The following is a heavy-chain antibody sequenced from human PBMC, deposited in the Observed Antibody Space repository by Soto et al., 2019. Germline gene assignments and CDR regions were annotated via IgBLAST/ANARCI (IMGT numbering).Heavy chain of an antibody. J-gene: IGHJ4*02. V-gene: IGHV1-69*01. CDR2: IVPLIGSA. CDR3: AKDEKYSSSWYIGF. CDR1: GGTFSSSA. D-gene: IGHD6-13*01. Sequence: QVQLVQSGTEVKKPGSSVKVSCKASGGTFSSSAINWVRQAPGQGLEWMGGIVPLIGSANYAPKFQGRVTITADESTSTAYMELSSLRSEDTARYYCAKDEKYSSSWYIGFWGQGTLVTVSS.